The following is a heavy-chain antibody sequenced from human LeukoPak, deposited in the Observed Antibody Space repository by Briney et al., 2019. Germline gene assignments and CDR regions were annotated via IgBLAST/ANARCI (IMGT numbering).Heavy chain of an antibody. J-gene: IGHJ4*02. D-gene: IGHD6-19*01. Sequence: GGSLRLSCAASGFTFSSYAMSWVRQAPGKGLEWVSAISGSGGSTYYADSVKGRFTISRDNSKNTLYLQMNSLRAEDTAVYYCARDRLSMEAVAGTGIDYWGQGTLVTVSS. CDR1: GFTFSSYA. V-gene: IGHV3-23*01. CDR3: ARDRLSMEAVAGTGIDY. CDR2: ISGSGGST.